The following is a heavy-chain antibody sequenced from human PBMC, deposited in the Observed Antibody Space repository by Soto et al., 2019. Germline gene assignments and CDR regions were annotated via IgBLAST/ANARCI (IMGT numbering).Heavy chain of an antibody. Sequence: SETLSLTCTVSGGSVSSGSYYWSWIRQPPGKGLEWIGYIYYSGSTYYNPSLKSRVTISVDTSKNQFSLKLSSVTAADTAVYYCARDVFDYYDSSGYWVNWFDPWGQGTLVTVSS. CDR3: ARDVFDYYDSSGYWVNWFDP. D-gene: IGHD3-22*01. V-gene: IGHV4-61*01. J-gene: IGHJ5*02. CDR2: IYYSGST. CDR1: GGSVSSGSYY.